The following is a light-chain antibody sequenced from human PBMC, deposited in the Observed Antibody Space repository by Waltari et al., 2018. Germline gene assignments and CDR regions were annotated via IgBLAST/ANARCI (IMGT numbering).Light chain of an antibody. J-gene: IGLJ2*01. CDR1: SSDVGNYHR. V-gene: IGLV2-23*02. Sequence: QSALTQPASVSGSPGQSITISCTGTSSDVGNYHRVSWYQKNPGKAPQLIIYEINMRPSGFFNRFSGSKSGNTASLTISGLQAEDEADYYCCSYVTGGTLVFGGGTRLTVL. CDR2: EIN. CDR3: CSYVTGGTLV.